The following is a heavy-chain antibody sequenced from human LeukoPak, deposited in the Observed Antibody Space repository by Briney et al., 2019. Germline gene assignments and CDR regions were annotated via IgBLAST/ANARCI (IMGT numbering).Heavy chain of an antibody. CDR3: ASPPTRECSSISCPLSY. Sequence: GESLKISCKGSGYGFTSYWIAWVRQMPGKGLEWMGIIYPGDSDTRYSPSFQGQVTISVDKSVSAAYLQWSSLKASDTAMYYCASPPTRECSSISCPLSYWGQGTLVTVSS. J-gene: IGHJ4*02. V-gene: IGHV5-51*01. D-gene: IGHD2-2*01. CDR2: IYPGDSDT. CDR1: GYGFTSYW.